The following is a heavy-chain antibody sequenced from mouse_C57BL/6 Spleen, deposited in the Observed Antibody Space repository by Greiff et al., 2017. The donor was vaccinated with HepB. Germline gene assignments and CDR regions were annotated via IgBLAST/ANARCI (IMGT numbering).Heavy chain of an antibody. J-gene: IGHJ4*01. CDR3: ARGAQATLYYAMDY. CDR1: GFTFSSYA. D-gene: IGHD3-2*02. CDR2: ISDGGSYT. Sequence: EVMLVESGGGLVKPGGSLKLSCAASGFTFSSYAMSWVRQTPEKRLEWVATISDGGSYTYYPDNVKGRFTISRDNAKNNLYLQMSHLKSEDTAMYYCARGAQATLYYAMDYWGQGTSVTVSS. V-gene: IGHV5-4*03.